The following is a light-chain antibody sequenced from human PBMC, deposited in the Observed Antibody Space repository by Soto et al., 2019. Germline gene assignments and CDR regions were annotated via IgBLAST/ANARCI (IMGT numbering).Light chain of an antibody. J-gene: IGLJ2*01. CDR2: LNSDGSH. CDR1: SGQSTYA. V-gene: IGLV4-69*01. CDR3: QTWGTGIQVI. Sequence: QPVLTQSPSASASLGASVKLTCTLSSGQSTYAIAWHQQQPEKGPRYLMKLNSDGSHSKGDGIPDRFSGSSSGAERYLTISSFQSEDEADYYCQTWGTGIQVIFGGATKLTVL.